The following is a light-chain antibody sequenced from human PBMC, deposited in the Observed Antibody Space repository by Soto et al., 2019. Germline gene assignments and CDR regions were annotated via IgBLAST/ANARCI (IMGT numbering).Light chain of an antibody. CDR3: QQYGDSPLT. J-gene: IGKJ4*01. CDR2: GAS. Sequence: ALTQSPGTLSLYPGERATLSCRASQSVSTNYLAWYQQKPGQAPRLLIYGASTRATGIPDRFSGSGSGTDFTLTISRLEPEDFAVYHCQQYGDSPLTFGGGTKVDI. V-gene: IGKV3-20*01. CDR1: QSVSTNY.